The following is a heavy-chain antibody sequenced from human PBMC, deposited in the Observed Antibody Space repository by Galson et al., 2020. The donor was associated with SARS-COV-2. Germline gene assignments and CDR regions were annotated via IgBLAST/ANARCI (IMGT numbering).Heavy chain of an antibody. CDR1: GDNVSSNRAA. CDR2: TYYRSKWNN. Sequence: SQTLSLTCAISGDNVSSNRAAWNWIRQSPSRGLEWLGRTYYRSKWNNEYAVSMKGRLIINADTSENQFSLQLDSVTPEDTAVYYCARDPSDWTFFDYWGQGTLVTVSS. CDR3: ARDPSDWTFFDY. J-gene: IGHJ4*02. V-gene: IGHV6-1*01. D-gene: IGHD1-1*01.